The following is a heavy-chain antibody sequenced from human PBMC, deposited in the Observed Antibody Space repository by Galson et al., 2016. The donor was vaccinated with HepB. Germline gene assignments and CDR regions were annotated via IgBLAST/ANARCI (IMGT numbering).Heavy chain of an antibody. CDR2: VSTDESYT. Sequence: SLRLSCAASGFPFSTYWMHWVRQGAGKGLEWVARVSTDESYTSYANSVRDRFTISRNNAKNTVYLQMNSLRAEDTAVYYCARDSVTWNAFDGFDIWGQGTQVTVSS. CDR3: ARDSVTWNAFDGFDI. D-gene: IGHD1-1*01. CDR1: GFPFSTYW. V-gene: IGHV3-74*01. J-gene: IGHJ3*02.